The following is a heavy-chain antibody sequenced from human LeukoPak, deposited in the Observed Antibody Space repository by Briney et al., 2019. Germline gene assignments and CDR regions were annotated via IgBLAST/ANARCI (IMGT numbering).Heavy chain of an antibody. CDR3: ARGRGSSWYYFDY. CDR1: GGSISSYY. J-gene: IGHJ4*02. V-gene: IGHV4-4*07. D-gene: IGHD6-13*01. CDR2: IYTSGDT. Sequence: SETLSLTCTVSGGSISSYYWSWVRQPAGKGLEWIGRIYTSGDTNYNPSLKGRVTMTVDTSKNQFSLNLSSVTAADTAVYYCARGRGSSWYYFDYWGQGTLVTVSS.